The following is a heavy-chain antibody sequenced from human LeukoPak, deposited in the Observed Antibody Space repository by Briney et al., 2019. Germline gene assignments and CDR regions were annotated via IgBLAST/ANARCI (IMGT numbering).Heavy chain of an antibody. CDR1: GDSVSSNSAA. CDR2: TYYRSKWYN. J-gene: IGHJ5*02. CDR3: AREMRIAAAGLWFDP. Sequence: SQTLSLTCAISGDSVSSNSAAWNWIRQFPSRGLEWLGRTYYRSKWYNDYAVSVKSRITINPDTSKNQFSLQLNSVTPEDTAVYYCAREMRIAAAGLWFDPWGQGTLVTVSS. V-gene: IGHV6-1*01. D-gene: IGHD6-13*01.